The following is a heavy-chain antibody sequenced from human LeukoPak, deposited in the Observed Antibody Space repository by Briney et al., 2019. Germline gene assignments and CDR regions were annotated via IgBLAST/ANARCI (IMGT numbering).Heavy chain of an antibody. J-gene: IGHJ4*02. CDR1: GGSITSSPYW. Sequence: SETLSLTCEVSGGSITSSPYWWSWIRQPPEKGLEWVGTIYYSRNTYYHPSLASRVTISADTSKNQVSLRLTSVTAADTAVYYCARRAYGTGFDFWGQGTVVTVSS. V-gene: IGHV4-39*01. CDR3: ARRAYGTGFDF. D-gene: IGHD1-1*01. CDR2: IYYSRNT.